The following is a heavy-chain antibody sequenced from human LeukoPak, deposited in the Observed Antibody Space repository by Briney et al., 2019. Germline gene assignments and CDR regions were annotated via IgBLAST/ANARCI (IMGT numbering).Heavy chain of an antibody. D-gene: IGHD3-10*01. J-gene: IGHJ4*02. CDR2: VIPIFGTA. CDR1: GGTFSSYA. Sequence: ASVKVSCMASGGTFSSYAISWVRQAPGQGLEWMGGVIPIFGTANYAQKFQGRVTITADESTSTAYMELSSLRSEDTAVYYCARSPRAVRGVIITLVQFDYWGQGTLVTVSS. CDR3: ARSPRAVRGVIITLVQFDY. V-gene: IGHV1-69*13.